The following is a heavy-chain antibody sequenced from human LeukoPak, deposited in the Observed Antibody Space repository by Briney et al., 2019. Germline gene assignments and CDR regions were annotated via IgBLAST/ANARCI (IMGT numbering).Heavy chain of an antibody. CDR1: GDSVSSNSAA. J-gene: IGHJ3*02. V-gene: IGHV6-1*01. CDR2: TYYRSKWYN. Sequence: SQTLSLTCAIFGDSVSSNSAAWNWIRQSPSRGLEWLGRTYYRSKWYNDYAVSVKSRITINPDTSKNQFSLQLNSVTPEDTAVYYCARELSLYCSGGSCYPANAFDIWGQGTMVTVSS. D-gene: IGHD2-15*01. CDR3: ARELSLYCSGGSCYPANAFDI.